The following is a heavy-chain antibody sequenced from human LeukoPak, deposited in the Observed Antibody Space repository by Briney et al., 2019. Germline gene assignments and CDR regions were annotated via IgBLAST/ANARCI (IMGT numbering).Heavy chain of an antibody. CDR2: ISGSGGST. CDR3: AVSSIAARPGY. V-gene: IGHV3-23*01. D-gene: IGHD6-6*01. J-gene: IGHJ4*02. CDR1: GFTFDDYG. Sequence: GGSLRLSCAASGFTFDDYGMSWVRQAPGKGLEWVSAISGSGGSTYYADSVKGRFTISRDNSKNTLYLQMNSLRAEDTAVYYCAVSSIAARPGYWGQGTLVTVSS.